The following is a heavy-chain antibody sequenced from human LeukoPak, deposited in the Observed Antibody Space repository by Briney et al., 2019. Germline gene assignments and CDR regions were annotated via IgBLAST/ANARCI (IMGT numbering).Heavy chain of an antibody. Sequence: PSETLSLTCTVSGGSINSNHYYWGWIRQPPGTGLEWIASIYYSGNTYHNPSLKSRVTVSVDTSQNQFSLKLNSVTAAETAVYFCASHRQLQFPDSKDMDVWGKGTTVTVSS. CDR2: IYYSGNT. CDR3: ASHRQLQFPDSKDMDV. D-gene: IGHD2-2*01. V-gene: IGHV4-39*07. CDR1: GGSINSNHYY. J-gene: IGHJ6*03.